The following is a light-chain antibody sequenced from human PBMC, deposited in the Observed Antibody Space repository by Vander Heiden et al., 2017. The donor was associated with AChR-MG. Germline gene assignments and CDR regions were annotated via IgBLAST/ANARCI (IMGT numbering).Light chain of an antibody. J-gene: IGKJ1*01. CDR2: DAS. CDR1: QSVSSC. Sequence: EIVLTQSPATLSLSPGERATLSCRASQSVSSCLAWYQQKPGQAPRLLIYDASNRATGIPARFSGSGSGTDFTLTISSLEPEDFAVYYCQQRSNWQTFGQGTKVEIK. V-gene: IGKV3-11*01. CDR3: QQRSNWQT.